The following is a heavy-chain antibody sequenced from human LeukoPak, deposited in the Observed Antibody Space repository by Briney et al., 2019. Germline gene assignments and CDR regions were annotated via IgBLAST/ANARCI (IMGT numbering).Heavy chain of an antibody. V-gene: IGHV3-7*01. CDR2: IKHDGLEK. J-gene: IGHJ2*01. CDR1: RFTFSMYW. CDR3: ARDDSTGSHYFDL. Sequence: HPGGSLRLSCAASRFTFSMYWMSWVRQAPGKGLEWVANIKHDGLEKYSVDSVKGRFTISRDNAKNSLYLQMNSLRAEDTAVYYCARDDSTGSHYFDLWGRGTLVTVSS. D-gene: IGHD2-8*02.